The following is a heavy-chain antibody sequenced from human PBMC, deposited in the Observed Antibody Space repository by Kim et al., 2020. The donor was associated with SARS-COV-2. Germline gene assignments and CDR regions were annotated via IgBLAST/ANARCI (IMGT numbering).Heavy chain of an antibody. CDR3: ARIYSSNDIYYFDY. J-gene: IGHJ4*02. CDR1: GFIFSNYG. V-gene: IGHV3-21*01. D-gene: IGHD2-8*01. Sequence: GGSLRLSCAASGFIFSNYGMTWVRQAPEKGLEWVSSFSSNSVHMYYADSVKGRFTISRDNAKNSLYLQMNSLRAEDTAVYYCARIYSSNDIYYFDYWGQGTLVTVSS. CDR2: FSSNSVHM.